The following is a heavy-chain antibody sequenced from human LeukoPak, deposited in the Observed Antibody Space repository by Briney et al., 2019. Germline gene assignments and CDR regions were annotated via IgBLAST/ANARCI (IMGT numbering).Heavy chain of an antibody. D-gene: IGHD2-2*01. V-gene: IGHV3-30*02. Sequence: GGSLRLSCAASGFTFSTYGMHWVRQAPGKGLEWVAFIWYDGSNKYYADSVKGRFTISRDNSKNTPYLQMNSLRAEDTAVYYCAKGTSFDPWGQGTLVTVSS. CDR3: AKGTSFDP. CDR2: IWYDGSNK. CDR1: GFTFSTYG. J-gene: IGHJ5*02.